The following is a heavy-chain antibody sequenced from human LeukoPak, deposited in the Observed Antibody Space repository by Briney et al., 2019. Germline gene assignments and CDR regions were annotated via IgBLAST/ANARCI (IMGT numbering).Heavy chain of an antibody. CDR2: ISGSGGST. Sequence: PGGSLRLSCAASGFTFSSYAMSWVRQAPGKGLEWVSAISGSGGSTYYADSVKGRFTISRDNSKNTLYLQMNSLRAEDTAVYYCAKDPSSGWYSRSDYWGQGTLVTVSS. CDR1: GFTFSSYA. V-gene: IGHV3-23*01. CDR3: AKDPSSGWYSRSDY. D-gene: IGHD6-19*01. J-gene: IGHJ4*02.